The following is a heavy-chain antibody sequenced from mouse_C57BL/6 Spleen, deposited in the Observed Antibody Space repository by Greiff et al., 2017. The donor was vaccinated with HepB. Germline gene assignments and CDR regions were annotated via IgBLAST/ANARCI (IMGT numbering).Heavy chain of an antibody. CDR1: GFTFSDYG. V-gene: IGHV5-17*01. J-gene: IGHJ2*01. D-gene: IGHD1-1*01. CDR3: ARGGITTVVPYFDY. CDR2: ISSGSSTI. Sequence: EVKLVESGGGLVKPGGSLKLSCAASGFTFSDYGMHWVRQAPEKGLEWVAYISSGSSTIYYADTVKGRFTISRDNAKNTLFLQMTSLRSEDTAMYYCARGGITTVVPYFDYWGQGTTLTVSS.